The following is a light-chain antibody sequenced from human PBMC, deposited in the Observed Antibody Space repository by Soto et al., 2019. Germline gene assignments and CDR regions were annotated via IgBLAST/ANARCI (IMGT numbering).Light chain of an antibody. Sequence: THSTTTLPAPGWDRATLSCRASQSVDSSLAWYQQKPGQAPRLLIYDASNRATGVPATFRGSGSGTEITLTISTLQSGDFAGYYCQQYKNWPQTFGQGTKVDIK. CDR1: QSVDSS. V-gene: IGKV3-15*01. J-gene: IGKJ1*01. CDR3: QQYKNWPQT. CDR2: DAS.